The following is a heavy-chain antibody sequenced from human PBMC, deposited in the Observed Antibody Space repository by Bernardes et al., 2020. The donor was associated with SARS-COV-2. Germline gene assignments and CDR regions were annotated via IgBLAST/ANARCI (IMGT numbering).Heavy chain of an antibody. J-gene: IGHJ4*02. V-gene: IGHV4-39*01. CDR2: IYYSGST. Sequence: SETLSLTCTVSGGSISSSSYYWGWIRQPPGKGLEWIGSIYYSGSTYYNPSLKSRVTISVDTSKNQFSLKLSSVTAADTAVYYCATGSGWVGGFDYWGQGTLVTVSS. CDR1: GGSISSSSYY. CDR3: ATGSGWVGGFDY. D-gene: IGHD6-19*01.